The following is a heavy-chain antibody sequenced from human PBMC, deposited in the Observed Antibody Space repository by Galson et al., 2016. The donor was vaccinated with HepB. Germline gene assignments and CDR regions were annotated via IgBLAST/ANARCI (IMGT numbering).Heavy chain of an antibody. CDR2: INAGNGNT. V-gene: IGHV1-3*01. Sequence: SVKVSCKASGYRFTDYALHWVRQAPGQRLEWMGWINAGNGNTKYSQKFQGRVTITTDTPASTAYIELSGLTSENTAVYYCARALRFLDWGRGTLVTVSS. CDR3: ARALRFLD. CDR1: GYRFTDYA. D-gene: IGHD3-3*01. J-gene: IGHJ4*02.